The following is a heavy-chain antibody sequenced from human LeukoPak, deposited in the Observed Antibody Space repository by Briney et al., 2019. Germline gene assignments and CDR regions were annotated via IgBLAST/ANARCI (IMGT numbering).Heavy chain of an antibody. Sequence: ASVKVSCKASGGTFSSYAISWVRQAPGQGLEWMGWINPNSGGTNYAQKFQGRVTMTRDTSISTAYMELSRLRSDDTAVYYCARVVVITENYFDYWGQGTLVTVSS. CDR1: GGTFSSYA. CDR3: ARVVVITENYFDY. D-gene: IGHD3-22*01. V-gene: IGHV1-2*02. CDR2: INPNSGGT. J-gene: IGHJ4*02.